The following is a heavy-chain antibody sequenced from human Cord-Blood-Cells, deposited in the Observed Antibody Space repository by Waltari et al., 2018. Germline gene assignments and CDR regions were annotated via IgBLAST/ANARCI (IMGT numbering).Heavy chain of an antibody. D-gene: IGHD1-26*01. CDR3: ARTNSGSYSGDAFDI. J-gene: IGHJ3*02. CDR2: IYHSGST. CDR1: GGSISSSNW. Sequence: QVQLLESGPGLVKPSGTLSLTCAVSGGSISSSNWWSWVRQPPGKGLEWIGEIYHSGSTNYNPSLKSRVTISVDKSKNQFSLKLSSVTAADTAVYYCARTNSGSYSGDAFDIWGQGTMVTVSS. V-gene: IGHV4-4*02.